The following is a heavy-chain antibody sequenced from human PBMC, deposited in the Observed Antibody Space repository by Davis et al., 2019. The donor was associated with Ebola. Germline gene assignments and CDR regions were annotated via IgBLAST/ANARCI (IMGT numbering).Heavy chain of an antibody. Sequence: PGGSLRLSCAASGFTFSSYSMNWVRQAPGKGLEWVSSISSSSSYIYYADSVKDRFTISRDNAKNSLYLQMNSLRAEDTAVYYCAREGDRSIAARQLGYWGQGTLVTVSS. CDR1: GFTFSSYS. CDR3: AREGDRSIAARQLGY. D-gene: IGHD6-6*01. V-gene: IGHV3-21*01. CDR2: ISSSSSYI. J-gene: IGHJ4*02.